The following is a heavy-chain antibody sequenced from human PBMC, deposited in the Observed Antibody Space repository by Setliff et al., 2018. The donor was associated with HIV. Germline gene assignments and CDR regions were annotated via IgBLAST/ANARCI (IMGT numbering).Heavy chain of an antibody. CDR1: GYTFAGYY. CDR2: INPNSGAT. V-gene: IGHV1-2*02. Sequence: ASVKVSCKASGYTFAGYYIHWVRQAPGQGLEWMGWINPNSGATKNAQKFQGRVTMTRDTSINTAYLELSSLRSDDTAVYYCARSDDLDAPLAPWGQGTLVTVSS. D-gene: IGHD1-1*01. CDR3: ARSDDLDAPLAP. J-gene: IGHJ4*02.